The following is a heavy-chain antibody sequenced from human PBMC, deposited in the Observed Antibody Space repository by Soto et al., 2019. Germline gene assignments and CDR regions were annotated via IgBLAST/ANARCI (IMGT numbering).Heavy chain of an antibody. CDR1: GFTFSSYG. CDR3: AKVGIQLWSYWYFDL. D-gene: IGHD5-18*01. Sequence: QVQLVESGGGVVQPGRSLRLSCAASGFTFSSYGMHWVRQAPGKGLXXXXXISXXGXNKYYADSVKGRFTISRDNSKNTLYLQMNSLRAEDTAVYYCAKVGIQLWSYWYFDLWGRGTLVTVSS. J-gene: IGHJ2*01. V-gene: IGHV3-30*18. CDR2: ISXXGXNK.